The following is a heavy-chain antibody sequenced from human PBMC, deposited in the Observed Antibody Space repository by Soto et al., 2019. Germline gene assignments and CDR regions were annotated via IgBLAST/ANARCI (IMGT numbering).Heavy chain of an antibody. D-gene: IGHD3-10*01. J-gene: IGHJ3*02. V-gene: IGHV3-7*03. CDR3: TTADFYFGSGTYYPHAFHI. CDR2: IKQDGNEK. CDR1: GFTFSDYW. Sequence: PGGSLRLSCAVSGFTFSDYWMSWVRQAPGNGLEWVANIKQDGNEKYYVDSVKGRFTISRDNAKNSLYLQMNSLKSEDTAVYYCTTADFYFGSGTYYPHAFHIWGQGTMVTVSS.